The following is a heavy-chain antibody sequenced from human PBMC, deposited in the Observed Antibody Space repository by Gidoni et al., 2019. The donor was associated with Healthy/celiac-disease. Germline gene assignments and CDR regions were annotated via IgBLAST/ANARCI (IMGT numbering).Heavy chain of an antibody. CDR1: GGSISSGGYY. V-gene: IGHV4-31*03. Sequence: QVQLQESGPGLVKPSQTLSLTCTVSGGSISSGGYYWSGIRQHPGKGLEWIGYIYYSGSTYYNPSLKSRVTISVDTSKNQFSLKLSSVTAADTAVYYCARDRYDILTGYYNVRYFDYWGQGTLVTVSS. J-gene: IGHJ4*02. D-gene: IGHD3-9*01. CDR3: ARDRYDILTGYYNVRYFDY. CDR2: IYYSGST.